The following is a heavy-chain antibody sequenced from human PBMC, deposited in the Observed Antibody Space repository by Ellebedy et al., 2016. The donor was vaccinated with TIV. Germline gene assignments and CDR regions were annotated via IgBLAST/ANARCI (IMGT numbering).Heavy chain of an antibody. CDR3: ARAGMVRGVIMDY. V-gene: IGHV4-59*01. J-gene: IGHJ4*02. Sequence: SETLSLTCTVSGGSISSYYWSWIRQHPGKGLEWIGYIYYSGSTYYNPSLKSRVTISVDTSKNYFSLNLTSVTAADTAVYYCARAGMVRGVIMDYWGQGTQVTVSS. CDR2: IYYSGST. D-gene: IGHD3-10*01. CDR1: GGSISSYY.